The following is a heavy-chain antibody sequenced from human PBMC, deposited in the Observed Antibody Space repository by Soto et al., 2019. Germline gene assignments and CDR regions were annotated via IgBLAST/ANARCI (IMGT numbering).Heavy chain of an antibody. V-gene: IGHV1-18*01. CDR3: ARRDPSVGYYYGMDV. J-gene: IGHJ6*02. CDR1: GYTFTSYG. D-gene: IGHD6-6*01. Sequence: ASVKVSCKASGYTFTSYGISWVRQAPGQGLEWMGWISAYNGNTNYAQKLQGRVTMTTDTSTSTAYMELRSLRSDDTAVYYCARRDPSVGYYYGMDVWGQGTTVTVSS. CDR2: ISAYNGNT.